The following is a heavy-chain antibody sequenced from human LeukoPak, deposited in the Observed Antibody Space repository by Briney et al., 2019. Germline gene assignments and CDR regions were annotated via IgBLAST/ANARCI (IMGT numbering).Heavy chain of an antibody. D-gene: IGHD3-10*01. J-gene: IGHJ4*02. Sequence: GGSLRLSCAASGFTVSSNYMSWVRQAPGKGLEWVAVIYSGGSTYYADSVKGGFTISRHNSKNTLYLQMNSLRAEDTAVYYCARASTMVRGVITPHFDYWGQGTLVTVSS. CDR2: IYSGGST. V-gene: IGHV3-53*04. CDR1: GFTVSSNY. CDR3: ARASTMVRGVITPHFDY.